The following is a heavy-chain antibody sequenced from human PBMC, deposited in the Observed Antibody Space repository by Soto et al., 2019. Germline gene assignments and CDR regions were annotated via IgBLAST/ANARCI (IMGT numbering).Heavy chain of an antibody. CDR1: GDTFNFYS. CDR3: AFLEGYNWTH. CDR2: IIPILGIA. J-gene: IGHJ4*02. V-gene: IGHV1-69*02. D-gene: IGHD1-20*01. Sequence: ASVKVSCKASGDTFNFYSINWVRQAPGQGHEWMGRIIPILGIANYAQKFQGRVTITADKSTSTAYMELRSLRSEDTAVYYYAFLEGYNWTHWGQGTLVTVSS.